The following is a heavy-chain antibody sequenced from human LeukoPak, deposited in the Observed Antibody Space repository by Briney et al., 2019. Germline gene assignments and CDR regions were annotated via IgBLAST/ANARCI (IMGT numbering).Heavy chain of an antibody. J-gene: IGHJ4*02. V-gene: IGHV1-18*01. CDR1: GYTFTSYG. Sequence: GASVKVSCKASGYTFTSYGISWVRQAPGQGLEWMGWISAYNGNTNYAQKLQGRVTMTTDTSTSTAYMELRSLRSDDTAVYYCARVREPIVGATWYYFDYWGQGTLVTVSS. CDR2: ISAYNGNT. CDR3: ARVREPIVGATWYYFDY. D-gene: IGHD1-26*01.